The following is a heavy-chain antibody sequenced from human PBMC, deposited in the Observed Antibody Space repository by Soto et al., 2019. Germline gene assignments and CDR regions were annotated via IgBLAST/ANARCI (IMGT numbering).Heavy chain of an antibody. V-gene: IGHV3-48*03. CDR3: AKVAPFILGSPI. CDR1: GFDFSGSE. J-gene: IGHJ4*02. D-gene: IGHD2-21*01. CDR2: ITGSGGAV. Sequence: EVKLVESGGDLVQPGGSLRLSCTASGFDFSGSEMNWFRQTPGKGLEWLAYITGSGGAVFHADSVKGRFSISRDNAKNSLFLEMTTLTAADAGVYYCAKVAPFILGSPIWGQGTLVTVSS.